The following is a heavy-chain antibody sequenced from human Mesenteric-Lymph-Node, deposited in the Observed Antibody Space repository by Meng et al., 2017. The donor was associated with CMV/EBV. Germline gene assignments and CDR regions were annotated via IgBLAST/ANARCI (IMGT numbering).Heavy chain of an antibody. D-gene: IGHD4-11*01. CDR2: INPNSGGT. Sequence: ASVKVSCKTSGYIFTGYYMNWLRQAPGQGLEWMGWINPNSGGTNYAQKFQGRVSMTRDTSTSTAYMELRSLRSDDTAVYHCGRGGLQYLDGMDVWGQGTTVTVSS. CDR1: GYIFTGYY. V-gene: IGHV1-2*02. CDR3: GRGGLQYLDGMDV. J-gene: IGHJ6*02.